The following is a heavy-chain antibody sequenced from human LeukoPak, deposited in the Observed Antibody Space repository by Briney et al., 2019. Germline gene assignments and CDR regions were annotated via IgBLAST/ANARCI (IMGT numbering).Heavy chain of an antibody. V-gene: IGHV3-23*01. D-gene: IGHD2-2*01. CDR2: ISGSGGST. CDR1: GFTFSTYA. Sequence: GGSLRLSCAASGFTFSTYAMSWVRQAPGKGLEGVSAISGSGGSTYYADSVKGRFTISRDNSKNTLYLQMNSLRAEDTAVYYCAKASVVVPAALYDYWGQGTLVTVSS. CDR3: AKASVVVPAALYDY. J-gene: IGHJ4*02.